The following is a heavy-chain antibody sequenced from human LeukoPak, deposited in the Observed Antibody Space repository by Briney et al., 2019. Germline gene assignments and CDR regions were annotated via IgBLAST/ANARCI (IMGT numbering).Heavy chain of an antibody. J-gene: IGHJ6*03. CDR2: INHSGST. V-gene: IGHV4-34*01. CDR3: ARGLGRPAAIYYYYYHMDV. D-gene: IGHD2-2*01. CDR1: GGSFSGYY. Sequence: NSSETLSLTCAVYGGSFSGYYWSWIRQPPGKGLEWIGEINHSGSTNYNPSLKSRVTISVDTSKNQFSLKLSSVTAADTAVYYCARGLGRPAAIYYYYYHMDVWGKGTTVTVSS.